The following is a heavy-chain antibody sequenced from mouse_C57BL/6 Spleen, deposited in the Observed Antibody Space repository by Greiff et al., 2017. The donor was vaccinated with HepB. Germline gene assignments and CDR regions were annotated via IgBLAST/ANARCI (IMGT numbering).Heavy chain of an antibody. V-gene: IGHV1-81*01. D-gene: IGHD1-1*01. CDR2: IYPRSGNT. CDR3: ARGYGSSPYFDY. Sequence: QVQLQQSGAELARPGASVKLSCKASGYTFTSYGISWVKQRTGQGLEWIGEIYPRSGNTYYNEKFKGKATLTADKSSSTAYMELRSLTSEDSAVYFCARGYGSSPYFDYWGQGTTLTVSS. CDR1: GYTFTSYG. J-gene: IGHJ2*01.